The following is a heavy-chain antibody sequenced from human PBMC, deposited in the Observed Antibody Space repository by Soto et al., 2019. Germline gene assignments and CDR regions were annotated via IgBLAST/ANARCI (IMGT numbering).Heavy chain of an antibody. Sequence: PGGSLRLSCTASGFTFSTYAMHWVRQAPGKGLEWVAVISYDGSYGYHADTVKGRFTISRDNSKNTLYLQMNSLRAEDTAVYYCARSDGNRYAPSDYWGQGALVTVSS. V-gene: IGHV3-30-3*01. CDR1: GFTFSTYA. J-gene: IGHJ4*01. CDR2: ISYDGSYG. D-gene: IGHD2-2*01. CDR3: ARSDGNRYAPSDY.